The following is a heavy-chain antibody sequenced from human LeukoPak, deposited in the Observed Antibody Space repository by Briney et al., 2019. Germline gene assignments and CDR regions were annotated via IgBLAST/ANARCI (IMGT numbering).Heavy chain of an antibody. J-gene: IGHJ3*02. CDR3: VRFKCRGSDFDAFDM. CDR1: GYTFIGYY. D-gene: IGHD2-21*01. Sequence: GASVKVSCKASGYTFIGYYMHWVRQAPGQGLEWMGWINPNSGGTDYAQKFQGRVTMTRDTSISTAYMELSRLRYGDTVVYFCVRFKCRGSDFDAFDMWGQGTMVTVSS. V-gene: IGHV1-2*02. CDR2: INPNSGGT.